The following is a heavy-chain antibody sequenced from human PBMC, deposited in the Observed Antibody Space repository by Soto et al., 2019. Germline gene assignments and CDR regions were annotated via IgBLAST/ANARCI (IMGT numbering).Heavy chain of an antibody. J-gene: IGHJ6*02. CDR2: ILNDGSNR. V-gene: IGHV3-33*01. CDR3: ARDDEYSGNGMDV. Sequence: QVQLVESGGGVFQPGRSLRLSCAASGFTFSNYGMHWVRQAPGKGLEWVAVILNDGSNRYHADSVKDRFTISRDNSKNMLYLQMNSLRAEDTAVYYCARDDEYSGNGMDVWGQGTTVTVS. D-gene: IGHD3-10*01. CDR1: GFTFSNYG.